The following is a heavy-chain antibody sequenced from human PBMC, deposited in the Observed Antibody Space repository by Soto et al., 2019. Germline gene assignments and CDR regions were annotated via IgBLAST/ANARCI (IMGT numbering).Heavy chain of an antibody. CDR2: ISSSSSTI. D-gene: IGHD3-10*01. CDR3: AKLDGGITMVRGVIRGGYYYYGMDV. Sequence: GGSLRLSCAASGFTFSSYSMNWVRQAPGKGLEWVSYISSSSSTIYYADSVKGRFTISRDNSKNTPYLQMNSLRAEDTAVYYCAKLDGGITMVRGVIRGGYYYYGMDVWGQGTTVTVS. J-gene: IGHJ6*02. CDR1: GFTFSSYS. V-gene: IGHV3-48*01.